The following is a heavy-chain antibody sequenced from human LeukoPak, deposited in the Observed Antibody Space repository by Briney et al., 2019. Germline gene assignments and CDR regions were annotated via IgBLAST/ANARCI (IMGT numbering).Heavy chain of an antibody. CDR2: ISHDGSNK. CDR1: GFXFSSYA. J-gene: IGHJ4*02. V-gene: IGHV3-30-3*01. Sequence: GGSLRLSCAASGFXFSSYAIHWVRQAPGKGLEWLAVISHDGSNKYYADSVKGRFTISRDNSKNTLYLQMNSLRAEDTAVYYCARDGSDCSGGSCYSGVWYYFDYWGQGTLVTVSS. D-gene: IGHD2-15*01. CDR3: ARDGSDCSGGSCYSGVWYYFDY.